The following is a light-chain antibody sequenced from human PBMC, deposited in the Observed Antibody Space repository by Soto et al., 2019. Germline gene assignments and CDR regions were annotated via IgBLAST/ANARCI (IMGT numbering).Light chain of an antibody. V-gene: IGLV1-51*01. CDR1: SSNIARYN. CDR2: DDN. CDR3: GSWDSSLSAYV. J-gene: IGLJ1*01. Sequence: QSVLTQPPSASGTPGQRVTISCSGSSSNIARYNVNWYQQLPGTAPKLLIYDDNKRPSGIPDRFSGSKSGTSATLGITGFQTGDEADYYCGSWDSSLSAYVFGTGTKVTVL.